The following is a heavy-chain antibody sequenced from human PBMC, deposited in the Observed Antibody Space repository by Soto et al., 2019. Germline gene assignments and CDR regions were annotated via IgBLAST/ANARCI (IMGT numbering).Heavy chain of an antibody. V-gene: IGHV3-21*01. Sequence: EVQLVESGGGLVKPGGSLRLSCAASGFTFSSYSMNWVRQAPGKGLEWVSSISSSSSYIYYAVSVKGRFTISRDNAKNALYLQMNSLRAEDRAVYYCARLTSYDSSGDYCYWGQGTRVTVSS. CDR1: GFTFSSYS. J-gene: IGHJ4*02. CDR2: ISSSSSYI. CDR3: ARLTSYDSSGDYCY. D-gene: IGHD3-22*01.